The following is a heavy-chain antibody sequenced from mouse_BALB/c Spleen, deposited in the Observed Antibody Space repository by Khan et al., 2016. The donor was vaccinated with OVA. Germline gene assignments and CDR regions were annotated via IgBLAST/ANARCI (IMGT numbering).Heavy chain of an antibody. V-gene: IGHV1-4*02. J-gene: IGHJ2*01. CDR3: ARRRGGYYFAY. CDR2: INHSSGNT. CDR1: GYTFTSYT. Sequence: QVQLQQSGAELARPGASVKMSCKASGYTFTSYTMHWVIQRPGQGLEWIGYINHSSGNTYNHQNFKDKTILTTVISSSTAYSHHGSLTSEDSAVYYCARRRGGYYFAYWGQGTTLTVSS.